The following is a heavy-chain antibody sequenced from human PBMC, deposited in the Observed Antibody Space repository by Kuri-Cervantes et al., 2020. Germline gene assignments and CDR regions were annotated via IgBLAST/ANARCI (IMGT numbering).Heavy chain of an antibody. J-gene: IGHJ4*02. Sequence: LSLTCAASGFTFSSYAMSWVRQAPGKGLEWVSGISWNSGSIGYADSVKGRFTISRDNAKNSLYLQMNSLRAEDTALYYCAKSGYSYAGWGFDYWGQGTLVTVSS. CDR3: AKSGYSYAGWGFDY. CDR2: ISWNSGSI. CDR1: GFTFSSYA. D-gene: IGHD5-18*01. V-gene: IGHV3-9*01.